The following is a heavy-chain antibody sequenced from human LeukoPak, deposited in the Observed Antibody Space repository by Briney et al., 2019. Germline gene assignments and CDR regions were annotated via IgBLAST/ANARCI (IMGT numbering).Heavy chain of an antibody. J-gene: IGHJ4*02. V-gene: IGHV3-21*01. CDR3: ARDPDYSSSGDIDY. CDR2: FSSSSSYI. D-gene: IGHD6-6*01. Sequence: GGSLRLSCAASGFTFSSYSMNWVRQAPGKGLEWVSSFSSSSSYIYYADSVKGRFTVSRDNAKNSLYLQMNSLRAEDAAIYYCARDPDYSSSGDIDYWGQGTLLTVSS. CDR1: GFTFSSYS.